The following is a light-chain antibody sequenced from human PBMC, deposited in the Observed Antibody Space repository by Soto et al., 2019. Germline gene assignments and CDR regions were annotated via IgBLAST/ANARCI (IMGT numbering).Light chain of an antibody. J-gene: IGLJ2*01. Sequence: QSPLTQAASVSGSPGQLITISCTGTSGDVGGYNYVSWYQQHRGKAPKLMIYEVSNRPSGVSNRFSGSKSGNTAPLTISGLQAEEEADYYCSSYTSTSTVFGGGTKVTVL. CDR2: EVS. CDR1: SGDVGGYNY. CDR3: SSYTSTSTV. V-gene: IGLV2-14*01.